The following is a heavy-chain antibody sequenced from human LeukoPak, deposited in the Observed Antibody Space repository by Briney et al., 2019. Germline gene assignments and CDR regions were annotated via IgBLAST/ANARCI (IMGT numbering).Heavy chain of an antibody. J-gene: IGHJ4*02. Sequence: ASVKVSCKASGGTFSSYTISWVRQAAGQGLEWIGRIIPILGIANYAQKFQGRVTITADKSTSTAYMELSSLRSENTAVYYCARDHYGDYTPRYFDYWGQGTLVTVSS. V-gene: IGHV1-69*04. CDR2: IIPILGIA. D-gene: IGHD4-17*01. CDR1: GGTFSSYT. CDR3: ARDHYGDYTPRYFDY.